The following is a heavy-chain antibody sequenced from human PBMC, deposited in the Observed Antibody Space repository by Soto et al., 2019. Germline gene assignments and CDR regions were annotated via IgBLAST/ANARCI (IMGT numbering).Heavy chain of an antibody. Sequence: QVQLVESGGGVVQPGRSLRLSCAASGFTFSSYAMHWVRQAPGKGLEWVAVISYDGSNKYYADSVKGRFTISRDNSKNTLYLQMNSLRAEDTAVYYCARNHGIAVAGTRSPGEYLGQGTLVTVSS. CDR3: ARNHGIAVAGTRSPGEY. D-gene: IGHD6-19*01. J-gene: IGHJ4*02. CDR2: ISYDGSNK. V-gene: IGHV3-30-3*01. CDR1: GFTFSSYA.